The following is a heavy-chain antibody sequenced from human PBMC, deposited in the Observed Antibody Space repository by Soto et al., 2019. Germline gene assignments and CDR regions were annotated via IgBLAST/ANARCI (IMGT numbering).Heavy chain of an antibody. CDR2: ISAYNGHT. Sequence: VPLVQSPAEVKKSGASVEVSCQTSGYSFTTYGTSWVRQAPGQGLEWIGWISAYNGHTIYAHDFQDRVTLTTDTSTSTAYMELRSLRYDDTAIYYCARGRGSSSWYEISHYFDTWGQGTLVTVSS. J-gene: IGHJ4*02. CDR1: GYSFTTYG. D-gene: IGHD6-13*01. V-gene: IGHV1-18*01. CDR3: ARGRGSSSWYEISHYFDT.